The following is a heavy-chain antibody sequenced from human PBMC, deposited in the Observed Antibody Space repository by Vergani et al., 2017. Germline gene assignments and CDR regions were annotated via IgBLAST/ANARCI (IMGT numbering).Heavy chain of an antibody. D-gene: IGHD2-2*01. CDR2: IHYSENT. J-gene: IGHJ5*02. CDR3: ARHNPLTSCYHCWFDP. CDR1: FDSIRNLY. Sequence: QVQLQESGPGLVKSSETLSLTCSVSFDSIRNLYCNWIRQPPGKGLEWIGSIHYSENTNYNPSLKTRVTISVDTSKNQFSLTLTSVTAADTAVYYCARHNPLTSCYHCWFDPWGQGTLVTVSS. V-gene: IGHV4-59*08.